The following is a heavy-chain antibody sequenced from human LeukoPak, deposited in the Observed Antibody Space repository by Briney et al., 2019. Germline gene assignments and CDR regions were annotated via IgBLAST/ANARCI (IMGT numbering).Heavy chain of an antibody. J-gene: IGHJ3*02. CDR1: GFTFSSYA. Sequence: GGSLRLSCAASGFTFSSYAMNWVRQAPGKGLEWVSGIINRDGTTYYADSVKGRFTISRDNSKNTLYLQMNSLRVEDTAVYYCAKTTADSDAFDMWGQGTTVTVSS. V-gene: IGHV3-23*01. CDR2: IINRDGTT. D-gene: IGHD6-13*01. CDR3: AKTTADSDAFDM.